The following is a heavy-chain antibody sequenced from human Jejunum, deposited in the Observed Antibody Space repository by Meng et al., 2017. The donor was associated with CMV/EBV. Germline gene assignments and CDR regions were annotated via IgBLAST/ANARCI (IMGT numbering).Heavy chain of an antibody. CDR2: TSGGGGTT. CDR3: AAVGTTPE. J-gene: IGHJ4*02. CDR1: GFTFSSYG. V-gene: IGHV3-23*04. Sequence: EVQLEESGGGLVQPGGSLGLSCVGSGFTFSSYGMTWVRQAPGKGLEWVSGTSGGGGTTYYADSVKGRFTISRDNSKNTLYLQMNSLRAEDTALYYCAAVGTTPEWGQGTLVTVFS. D-gene: IGHD2/OR15-2a*01.